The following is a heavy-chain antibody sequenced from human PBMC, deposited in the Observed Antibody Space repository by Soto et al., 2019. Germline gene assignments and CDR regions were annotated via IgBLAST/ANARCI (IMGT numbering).Heavy chain of an antibody. V-gene: IGHV1-3*01. CDR3: ARPLGGFLLQQLDFDY. CDR2: INAGNGNT. J-gene: IGHJ4*02. D-gene: IGHD6-13*01. CDR1: GYTFTSYA. Sequence: ASVKVSCKASGYTFTSYAMHWVRQAPGQRLEWMGWINAGNGNTKYSQKFQGRVTITRDTSASTAYMELSSLRSEDTAVYYCARPLGGFLLQQLDFDYWGQGTLVTVSS.